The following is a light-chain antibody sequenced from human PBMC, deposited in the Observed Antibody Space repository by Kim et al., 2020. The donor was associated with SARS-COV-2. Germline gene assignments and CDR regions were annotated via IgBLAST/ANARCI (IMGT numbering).Light chain of an antibody. Sequence: AFGQTVSSTCQGDSLRSYYASWYQQKPGQAPVLVIYGKNNRPSGIPDRFSGSSSGNTASLTITGAQAEDEADYYCNSRDSSGNHYVFGTGTKVTVL. CDR3: NSRDSSGNHYV. J-gene: IGLJ1*01. CDR1: SLRSYY. V-gene: IGLV3-19*01. CDR2: GKN.